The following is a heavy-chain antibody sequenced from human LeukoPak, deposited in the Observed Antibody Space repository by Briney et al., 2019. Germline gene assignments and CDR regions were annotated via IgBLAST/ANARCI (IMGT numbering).Heavy chain of an antibody. J-gene: IGHJ4*02. CDR1: GGSFSGYY. Sequence: SETLSLTCAVYGGSFSGYYWSWIRQPPGKGLEWIGEINHSGSTNYNPSLKSRVTISVDTSKNQFSLKLSSMTAADTAVYYCARGNDSSSYYFDYWGQGTLVTVSS. V-gene: IGHV4-34*01. D-gene: IGHD6-6*01. CDR3: ARGNDSSSYYFDY. CDR2: INHSGST.